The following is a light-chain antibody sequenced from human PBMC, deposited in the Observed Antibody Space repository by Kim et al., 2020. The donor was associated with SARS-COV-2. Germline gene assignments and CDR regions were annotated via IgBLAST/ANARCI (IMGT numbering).Light chain of an antibody. J-gene: IGKJ1*01. CDR1: QSVSDSN. V-gene: IGKV3-20*01. CDR3: QQYGYSPWT. CDR2: GAS. Sequence: SPGVSATLSCRASQSVSDSNLAWYQHRPGRTPRLLSYGASTRATGIPDRFSGSGSGTDFTLTISRLEPEDFAMYYCQQYGYSPWTFGQGTKVDIK.